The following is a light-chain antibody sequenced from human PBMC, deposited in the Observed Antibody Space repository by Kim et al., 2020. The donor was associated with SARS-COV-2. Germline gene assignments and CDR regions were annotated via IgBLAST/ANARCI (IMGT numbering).Light chain of an antibody. CDR2: AKN. Sequence: LGQTVSITCQGDSLRRYSASWYQQKPGQAPLLVISAKNNRPSGIPDRFSGSSSGNTASLTITGALAEDEGDYYCKSRDSSGNHLVFGGGTQLTVL. CDR1: SLRRYS. J-gene: IGLJ3*02. V-gene: IGLV3-19*01. CDR3: KSRDSSGNHLV.